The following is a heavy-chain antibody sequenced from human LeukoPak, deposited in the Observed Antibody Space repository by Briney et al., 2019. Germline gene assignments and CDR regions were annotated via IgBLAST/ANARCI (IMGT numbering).Heavy chain of an antibody. CDR3: AKTPAMVRGVILDY. V-gene: IGHV3-23*01. J-gene: IGHJ4*02. Sequence: QPGGSLRLSCAASGFTFSSYAMSWVRQAPGKGLEWVSAISGSGGSTYYADSVKGRFTISRDNSENTLYLQMNSLRAEDTAVYYCAKTPAMVRGVILDYWSQGTLVTVSS. CDR2: ISGSGGST. D-gene: IGHD3-10*01. CDR1: GFTFSSYA.